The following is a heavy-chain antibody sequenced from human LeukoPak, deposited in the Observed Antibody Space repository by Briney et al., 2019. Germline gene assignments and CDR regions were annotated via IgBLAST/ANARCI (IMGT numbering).Heavy chain of an antibody. CDR2: ISGSGGST. J-gene: IGHJ4*02. D-gene: IGHD3-3*01. CDR1: GFTFSSYA. Sequence: GGSLRLSCAASGFTFSSYAMSWVRQAPGKGLEWVSTISGSGGSTYYADSVKGRFTISRDHSKNPLHLQMNSLRAEDTALYFCATAGHPGYDFWGGFAFYFDRWGQGALVTVSS. V-gene: IGHV3-23*01. CDR3: ATAGHPGYDFWGGFAFYFDR.